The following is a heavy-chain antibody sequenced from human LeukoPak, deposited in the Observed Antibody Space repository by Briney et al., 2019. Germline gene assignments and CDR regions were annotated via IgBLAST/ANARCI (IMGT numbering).Heavy chain of an antibody. CDR1: GFTVSSNY. CDR2: IYSGGST. D-gene: IGHD3-10*01. CDR3: ARSPITMVRARDY. V-gene: IGHV3-66*01. Sequence: GSLELSCAASGFTVSSNYMSWVSQAPGKGLEWVSVIYSGGSTYYADSVKGRFTISRDNSKNTLYLQMNSLRAEDTAVYYCARSPITMVRARDYWGQGTLVTVSS. J-gene: IGHJ4*02.